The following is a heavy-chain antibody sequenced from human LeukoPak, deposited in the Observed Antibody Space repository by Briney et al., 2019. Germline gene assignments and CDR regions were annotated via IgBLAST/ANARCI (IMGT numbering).Heavy chain of an antibody. D-gene: IGHD3-22*01. CDR1: GFTFSDHY. CDR2: TRNKANSYTT. Sequence: PGGSLRLSCAASGFTFSDHYMDWVRQAPGKGLEWVGRTRNKANSYTTEYAASVKGRFTISRDDSKNSLYLQMNSLKTEDTAVYYCARLSYYYDSVRWSYYYYMDVWGKGTTVTISS. CDR3: ARLSYYYDSVRWSYYYYMDV. J-gene: IGHJ6*03. V-gene: IGHV3-72*01.